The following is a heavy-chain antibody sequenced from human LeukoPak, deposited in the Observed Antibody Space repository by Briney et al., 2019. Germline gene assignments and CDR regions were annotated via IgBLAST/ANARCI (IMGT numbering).Heavy chain of an antibody. CDR3: ARDLRYSSSWSIDY. CDR2: ISAHNGNT. J-gene: IGHJ4*02. D-gene: IGHD6-13*01. CDR1: GYTFTSYG. Sequence: ASVKVSCKASGYTFTSYGISWVRQAPGQGLEWMGWISAHNGNTNYAQKLQGRVTMTTDTSTSTAYMELRSLRSDDTAVYYCARDLRYSSSWSIDYWGQGTLVTVSS. V-gene: IGHV1-18*01.